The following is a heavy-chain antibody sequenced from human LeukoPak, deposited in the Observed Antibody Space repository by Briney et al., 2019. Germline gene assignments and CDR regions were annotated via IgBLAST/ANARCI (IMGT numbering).Heavy chain of an antibody. CDR2: IYYSGST. Sequence: SETLSLTCTVSGGSISSSSYYWGWLRQPPGKGLEWIGSIYYSGSTYYNPSLKSRVTISVDTSKNQFSLKLSSVTAADTAVYYCARDLSYSGSYADYWGQGTLVTVSS. V-gene: IGHV4-39*07. CDR1: GGSISSSSYY. CDR3: ARDLSYSGSYADY. D-gene: IGHD1-26*01. J-gene: IGHJ4*02.